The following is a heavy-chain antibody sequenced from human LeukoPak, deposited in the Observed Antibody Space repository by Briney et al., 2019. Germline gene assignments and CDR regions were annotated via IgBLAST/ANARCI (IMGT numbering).Heavy chain of an antibody. CDR3: ARDLRSYSDY. CDR1: GFTFSSYG. V-gene: IGHV3-30*03. CDR2: ISYDGSNK. J-gene: IGHJ4*02. Sequence: GGSLRLSCAASGFTFSSYGMHWVRQAPGKGLEWVAVISYDGSNKYYADSVKGRFTISRDNSKNTLYLQMDSLRAEDTAVYYCARDLRSYSDYWGQGTLVTVSS.